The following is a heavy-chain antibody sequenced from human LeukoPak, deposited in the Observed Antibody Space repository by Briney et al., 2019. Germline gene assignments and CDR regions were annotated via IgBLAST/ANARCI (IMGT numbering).Heavy chain of an antibody. J-gene: IGHJ4*02. CDR3: ARDSGRRGYNYNF. D-gene: IGHD5-18*01. Sequence: GGSLRLSCAASGFTFSDYYMYWIRQAPGKGLEWVAYINGVSTTIYYADSLKGRFTISRDNAKNSLYLQMNSLRAEDTAVYYCARDSGRRGYNYNFWGQGTLVTVSS. CDR2: INGVSTTI. V-gene: IGHV3-11*01. CDR1: GFTFSDYY.